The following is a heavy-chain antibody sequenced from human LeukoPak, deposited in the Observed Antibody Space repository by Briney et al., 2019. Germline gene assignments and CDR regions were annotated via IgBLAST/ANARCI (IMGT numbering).Heavy chain of an antibody. J-gene: IGHJ5*02. D-gene: IGHD3-10*01. CDR3: ARQLIDFGERGWFDP. CDR2: IISSSSTI. V-gene: IGHV3-48*01. CDR1: GFTFSSYS. Sequence: GGSLRLSCAASGFTFSSYSMNWVRQAPGKGLEWVSYIISSSSTIYYADSVKGRFTISRDNAKNSLYLQMNSLRAEDTDVYYCARQLIDFGERGWFDPWGQGTLVAVSS.